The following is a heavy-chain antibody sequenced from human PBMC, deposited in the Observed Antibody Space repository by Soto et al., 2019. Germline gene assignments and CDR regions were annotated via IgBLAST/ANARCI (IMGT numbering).Heavy chain of an antibody. Sequence: PSQTLSLTCAISGDSVSSNSAAWNWIRQSPSRGLEWLGRTYYRSKWYNDYAVSVKSRITVNPDTSKNQFSLQLNSVTPEDTAVYYCARVYLAAAGDYYYYYGKDVWGQGTTVTVSS. CDR1: GDSVSSNSAA. V-gene: IGHV6-1*01. CDR2: TYYRSKWYN. J-gene: IGHJ6*02. CDR3: ARVYLAAAGDYYYYYGKDV. D-gene: IGHD6-13*01.